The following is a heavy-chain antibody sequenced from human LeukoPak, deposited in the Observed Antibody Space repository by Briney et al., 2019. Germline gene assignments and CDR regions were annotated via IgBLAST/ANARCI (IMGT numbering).Heavy chain of an antibody. D-gene: IGHD2-21*02. Sequence: ASVKVSCKASGYTFTSYWIGWVRQMPGKGLEWMGIIYPGDSDTRYSPSFQGQVTISADKSISTAYLQWSSLKASDTAMYYCARRVGGGDYITEFDYWGQGTLVTVSS. CDR3: ARRVGGGDYITEFDY. CDR2: IYPGDSDT. V-gene: IGHV5-51*01. CDR1: GYTFTSYW. J-gene: IGHJ4*02.